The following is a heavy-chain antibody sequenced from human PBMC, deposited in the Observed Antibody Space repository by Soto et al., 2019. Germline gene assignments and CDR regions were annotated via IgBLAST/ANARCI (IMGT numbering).Heavy chain of an antibody. V-gene: IGHV3-48*01. Sequence: EVQLVESGGGLVQPGGSLRLSCAASGFTFSSYSMNWVRQAPGKGLVWVSYISSSSTTKYYADSVKGRFTISRDNAKNSRYLQMNSLRAEDTAVYYCARDGCSGSNCLNWFDPWGQGTLVTVSS. CDR1: GFTFSSYS. CDR3: ARDGCSGSNCLNWFDP. D-gene: IGHD2-15*01. CDR2: ISSSSTTK. J-gene: IGHJ5*02.